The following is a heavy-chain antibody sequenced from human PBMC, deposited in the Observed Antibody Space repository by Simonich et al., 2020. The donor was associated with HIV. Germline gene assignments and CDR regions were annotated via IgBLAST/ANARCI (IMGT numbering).Heavy chain of an antibody. CDR3: ARGFYQRLYYFDY. CDR2: IKHRGRT. Sequence: QVQLQQWGAGLLKPSETLSLTCAVYGGSFSGSYWSWIRQPPGKGLEWIGEIKHRGRTNYNPSLKSRVTIAVDTSKNQFSLKLSSLTAADTAVYYCARGFYQRLYYFDYWGQGTLVTVSS. V-gene: IGHV4-34*01. D-gene: IGHD2-2*01. J-gene: IGHJ4*02. CDR1: GGSFSGSY.